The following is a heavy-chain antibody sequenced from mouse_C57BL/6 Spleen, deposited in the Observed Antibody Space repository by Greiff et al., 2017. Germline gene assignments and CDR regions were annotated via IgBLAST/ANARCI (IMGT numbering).Heavy chain of an antibody. CDR2: IYPGDGDT. Sequence: QVQLKESGAELVKPGASVKISCKASGYAFSSYWMNWVKQRPGKGLEWIGQIYPGDGDTNYNGKFKGKATLTADKSSSTAYMQLSSLTSEDSAVYFCARRHLTPFAYWGQGTLVTVSA. CDR3: ARRHLTPFAY. J-gene: IGHJ3*01. CDR1: GYAFSSYW. V-gene: IGHV1-80*01. D-gene: IGHD4-1*01.